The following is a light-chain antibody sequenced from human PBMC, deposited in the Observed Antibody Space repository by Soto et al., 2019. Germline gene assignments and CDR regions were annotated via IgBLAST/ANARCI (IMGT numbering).Light chain of an antibody. CDR3: QQYGTSTGT. V-gene: IGKV3-15*01. J-gene: IGKJ3*01. CDR2: GAS. Sequence: EIVMTQSPAPLSVSPGGKATLSCRASQSVCSNLAWYQQKPGQAPRLIIYGASTRATGIPATFSGSGSGTDFTLSISRLEPEDFAVYYCQQYGTSTGTFGPGTKVDI. CDR1: QSVCSN.